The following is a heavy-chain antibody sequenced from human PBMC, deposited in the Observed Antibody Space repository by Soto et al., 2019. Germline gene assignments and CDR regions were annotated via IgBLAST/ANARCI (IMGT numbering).Heavy chain of an antibody. J-gene: IGHJ4*02. Sequence: VQLVECGGGVVQPGMSLRHSCAASGFTFSSYGMHWVRQAPGKGLEWVAVISYDGSNKYYADSVKGRFTISRDNSKNTLYLQMNSLRAEDTAVYYCAKETYSGPLAYWGQGTLVTVSS. CDR2: ISYDGSNK. V-gene: IGHV3-30*18. D-gene: IGHD2-15*01. CDR1: GFTFSSYG. CDR3: AKETYSGPLAY.